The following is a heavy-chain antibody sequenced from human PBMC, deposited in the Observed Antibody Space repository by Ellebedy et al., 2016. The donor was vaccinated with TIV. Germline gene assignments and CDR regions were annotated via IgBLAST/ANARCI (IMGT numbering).Heavy chain of an antibody. CDR2: IYYSGST. Sequence: MPSETLSLTCTVPGCSISSYHWTWIRQPPGKGLEWIGYIYYSGSTNYNPSLKSRVTISVDTSKNQFPLKLSSVTAEDTAVYYCARLPLSSGSYRFFDYWGQGTLVTVSS. V-gene: IGHV4-59*08. CDR3: ARLPLSSGSYRFFDY. J-gene: IGHJ4*02. CDR1: GCSISSYH. D-gene: IGHD1-26*01.